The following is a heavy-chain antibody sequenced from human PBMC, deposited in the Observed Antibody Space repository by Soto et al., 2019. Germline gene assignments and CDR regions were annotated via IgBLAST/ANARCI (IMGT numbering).Heavy chain of an antibody. V-gene: IGHV1-69*19. CDR1: GGMFSSYA. D-gene: IGHD1-1*01. Sequence: QVQLVQSGAEVKKPGSSVKVSCKASGGMFSSYAIDWVRQAPGHGLECMGGIIPIFNSPKYAQKFQGRVTLTADESTTTAYMELSGLRSEDTAVYYCARVGGSPHDAHWGQGTLVTVSS. J-gene: IGHJ4*02. CDR3: ARVGGSPHDAH. CDR2: IIPIFNSP.